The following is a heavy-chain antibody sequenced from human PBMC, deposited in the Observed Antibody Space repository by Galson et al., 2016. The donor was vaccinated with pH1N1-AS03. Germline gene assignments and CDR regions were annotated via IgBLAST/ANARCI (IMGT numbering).Heavy chain of an antibody. J-gene: IGHJ4*02. CDR1: GDSVPGSRGVA. CDR2: TFYWSKWST. V-gene: IGHV6-1*01. Sequence: CAISGDSVPGSRGVACNWMRQSPSRGLEWLGRTFYWSKWSTDYAESVKSRITIDPQTTNNQFSLHLNSVTPEDTAIYFCARGKNPGFDYWGQGTPVTVSS. CDR3: ARGKNPGFDY.